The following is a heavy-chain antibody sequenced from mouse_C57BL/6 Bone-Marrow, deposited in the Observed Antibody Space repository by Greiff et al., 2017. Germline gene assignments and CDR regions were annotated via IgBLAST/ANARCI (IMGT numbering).Heavy chain of an antibody. J-gene: IGHJ3*01. Sequence: QVQLQQSGAELMKPGASVKLSCKATGYTFTGYPIEWVKQRPGHGLEWIGKLLPCSGSTNYNEKFKGKATFTADTSSKPAYLQLISLTTAAPAFFAFERSPSYYSYGGGFAYWGQGTLVTVSA. V-gene: IGHV1-9*01. CDR1: GYTFTGYP. D-gene: IGHD2-12*01. CDR2: LLPCSGST. CDR3: ERSPSYYSYGGGFAY.